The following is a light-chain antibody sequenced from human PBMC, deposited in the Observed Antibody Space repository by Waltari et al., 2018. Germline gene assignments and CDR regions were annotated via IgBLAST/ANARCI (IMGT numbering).Light chain of an antibody. CDR1: SSDVGSSDY. J-gene: IGLJ2*01. CDR3: SSNAGINNFV. Sequence: QSALTQPPSASGSPGQTVTISCAGTSSDVGSSDYVSWYQKPPGQAPKLLIYHVTKRPSGVPDRFSGSKSGNTASLTVSGLQAEDEADYYCSSNAGINNFVFGGGTKLTVL. CDR2: HVT. V-gene: IGLV2-8*01.